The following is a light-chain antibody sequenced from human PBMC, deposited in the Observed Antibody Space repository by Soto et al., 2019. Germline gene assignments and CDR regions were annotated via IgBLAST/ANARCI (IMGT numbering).Light chain of an antibody. CDR2: GNN. V-gene: IGLV1-44*01. CDR1: ASNIGSNS. CDR3: AAWDDSLNGVL. Sequence: QSVLTQPPSASGTPGQGVTLSCSGGASNIGSNSVTWYQQLPGTAPKLVLFGNNQRPSGVPDRISGSRSGTSASLAISGLQSEDAADYYCAAWDDSLNGVLFGGGTKLTVL. J-gene: IGLJ2*01.